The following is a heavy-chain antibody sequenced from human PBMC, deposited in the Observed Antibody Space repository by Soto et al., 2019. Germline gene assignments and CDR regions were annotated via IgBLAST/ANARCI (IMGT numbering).Heavy chain of an antibody. J-gene: IGHJ4*02. CDR2: IYYSGST. CDR3: ARRYGSALDY. CDR1: GGSISSYY. V-gene: IGHV4-59*08. Sequence: SETLSLTCTVSGGSISSYYWSWIRQPPGKGLEWIGYIYYSGSTNYNPSLKSRVTISVDTSKNQFSLKLSSVTAADTAVYYCARRYGSALDYWGQGTLVTVS. D-gene: IGHD1-26*01.